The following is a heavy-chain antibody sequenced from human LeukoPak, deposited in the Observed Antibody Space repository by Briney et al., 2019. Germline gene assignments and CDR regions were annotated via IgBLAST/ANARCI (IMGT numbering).Heavy chain of an antibody. Sequence: ASVKVSCKASGGTFSSYAISWVRQAPGQGLEWMGRIIPILGIANYAQKFQGRVTITADKSTSTAYMELSSLRSEDTAVYYCARYPIAAAGTFRHRAFDYWGQGTLVTVSS. J-gene: IGHJ4*02. CDR1: GGTFSSYA. V-gene: IGHV1-69*04. CDR3: ARYPIAAAGTFRHRAFDY. D-gene: IGHD6-13*01. CDR2: IIPILGIA.